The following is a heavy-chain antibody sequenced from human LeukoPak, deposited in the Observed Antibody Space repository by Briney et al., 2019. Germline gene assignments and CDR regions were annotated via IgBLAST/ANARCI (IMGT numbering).Heavy chain of an antibody. CDR2: IIPIFGTA. V-gene: IGHV1-69*13. Sequence: ASVTVSCKASGGTFRSYAISGVRQAPGQGLEWVGGIIPIFGTANYAQKFQGRVTITADESTSTAYMELSSLRSEDTAVYYCSSSGWVVVVPAAMFFWGQGTLVTVSS. CDR1: GGTFRSYA. CDR3: SSSGWVVVVPAAMFF. D-gene: IGHD2-2*01. J-gene: IGHJ4*02.